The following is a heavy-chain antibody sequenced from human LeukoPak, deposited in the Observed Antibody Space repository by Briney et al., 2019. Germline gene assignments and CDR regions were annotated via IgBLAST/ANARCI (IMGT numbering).Heavy chain of an antibody. D-gene: IGHD3-9*01. Sequence: PGGSPRLSCAATGFSFRSYWMNWVRQAPGKGLEWLAIIKQDGSEKHYKGSVEGRFTISRDNAKNSLHLQMYSLRAEDTAVYYCAGGSGYLITSWGQGTLVTVSS. CDR3: AGGSGYLITS. J-gene: IGHJ5*02. CDR2: IKQDGSEK. V-gene: IGHV3-7*01. CDR1: GFSFRSYW.